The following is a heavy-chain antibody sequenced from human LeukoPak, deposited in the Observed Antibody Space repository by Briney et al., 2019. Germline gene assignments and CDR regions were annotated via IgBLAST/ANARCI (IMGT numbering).Heavy chain of an antibody. CDR2: IHYSGST. V-gene: IGHV4-39*01. J-gene: IGHJ4*02. CDR3: ARQSTGRFDY. D-gene: IGHD2-8*02. CDR1: GGSISSSSYY. Sequence: SETLSLTCTVSGGSISSSSYYWGWIRQPPGKGLEWIGSIHYSGSTYYNPSLKSRVTISVDTSKNQFSLKLSSVTAADTAVYYCARQSTGRFDYWGQGTLVTVSS.